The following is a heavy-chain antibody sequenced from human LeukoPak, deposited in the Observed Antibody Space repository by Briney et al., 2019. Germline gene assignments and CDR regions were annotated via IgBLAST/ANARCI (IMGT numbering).Heavy chain of an antibody. J-gene: IGHJ4*02. D-gene: IGHD3-10*01. CDR2: ISSSSSYI. Sequence: WGSLRLSCAASGFTFSSYSMNWVRQAPGKGLEWVSSISSSSSYIYYADSVKGRFTISRDNSRNTLFLQISSLTAEDTAAYYCAKGGAVRGVQSGRFDDWGQGTLVTVSS. CDR3: AKGGAVRGVQSGRFDD. V-gene: IGHV3-21*04. CDR1: GFTFSSYS.